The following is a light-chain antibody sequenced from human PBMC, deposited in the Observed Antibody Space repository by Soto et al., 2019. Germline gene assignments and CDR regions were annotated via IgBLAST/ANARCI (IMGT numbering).Light chain of an antibody. Sequence: DIQMTQSPSTLSASAGDRVTITCRASQSINTWLAWYQQKPGKAPKLLIYKASSLGGGVPSRFSGSGSGTEFTLTISSLQPDDFAVYYCQQYNSHSSYTFGQGTKLEIK. V-gene: IGKV1-5*03. CDR1: QSINTW. J-gene: IGKJ2*01. CDR3: QQYNSHSSYT. CDR2: KAS.